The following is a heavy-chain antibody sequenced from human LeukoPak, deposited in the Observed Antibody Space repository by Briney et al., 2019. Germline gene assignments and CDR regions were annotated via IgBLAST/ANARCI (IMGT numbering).Heavy chain of an antibody. CDR1: GYTFTGYY. D-gene: IGHD2-2*01. V-gene: IGHV1-2*02. J-gene: IGHJ4*02. Sequence: ASVKVSCKASGYTFTGYYMHWVRQAPGQGLEWMGWINPNSGGTNYAQKFQGRVTMTTDTSTSTAYMELRSLRSDDTAVYYCARGGPGYCSSTSCYGDYDYWGQGTLVTVSS. CDR2: INPNSGGT. CDR3: ARGGPGYCSSTSCYGDYDY.